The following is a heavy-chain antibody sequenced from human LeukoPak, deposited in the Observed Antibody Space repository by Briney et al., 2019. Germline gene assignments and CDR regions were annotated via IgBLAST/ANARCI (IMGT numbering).Heavy chain of an antibody. Sequence: GGYLRLSCAASGFTFSSYAMSWVRQAPGKGLEWVSAISGSGGSTYYADSVKGRFTISRDNSKNTLYLQMNSLRAEDTAVYYCAKGPYSSSWWTFDYWGQGTLVTVSS. J-gene: IGHJ4*02. D-gene: IGHD6-13*01. CDR2: ISGSGGST. CDR3: AKGPYSSSWWTFDY. CDR1: GFTFSSYA. V-gene: IGHV3-23*01.